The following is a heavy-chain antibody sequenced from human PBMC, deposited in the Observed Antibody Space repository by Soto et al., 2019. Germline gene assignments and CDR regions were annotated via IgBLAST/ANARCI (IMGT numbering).Heavy chain of an antibody. CDR2: IIPILGIA. Sequence: QVQLVQSGAEVKKPGSSVKVSCKASGGTFSSYTISWVRQAPGQGLEWMGRIIPILGIANYAQKFQGRVTITADKAASTAYMELSSLRSEDTAVYYCARGIAAAGRDYWGQGTLVTVSS. CDR3: ARGIAAAGRDY. J-gene: IGHJ4*02. CDR1: GGTFSSYT. V-gene: IGHV1-69*02. D-gene: IGHD6-13*01.